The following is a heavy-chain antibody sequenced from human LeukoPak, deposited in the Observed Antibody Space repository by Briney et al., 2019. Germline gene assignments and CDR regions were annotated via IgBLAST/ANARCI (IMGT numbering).Heavy chain of an antibody. CDR2: IFYSGST. D-gene: IGHD3-9*01. V-gene: IGHV4-59*01. CDR1: GDSISSYY. J-gene: IGHJ4*02. Sequence: SETLSLTCTVSGDSISSYYWSWIRQPPGRGLEWIGYIFYSGSTNYNPSLKSRVTISVDTSKSQFSLKLSSVTAADTAVYYCARGIGLRYFDWTFDXWGQGXLVTV. CDR3: ARGIGLRYFDWTFDX.